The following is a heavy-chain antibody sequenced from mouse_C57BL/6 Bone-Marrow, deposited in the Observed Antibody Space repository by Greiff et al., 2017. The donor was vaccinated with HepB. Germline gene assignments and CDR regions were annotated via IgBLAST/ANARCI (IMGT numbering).Heavy chain of an antibody. Sequence: EVKVIESGGDLVKPGGSLKLSCAASGFTFSSYGMSWVRQTPDKRLEWVATISSGGSYTYYPDSVKGRFTISRDNAKNTLYLQMSSLKSEDTAMYYCARHDLLRSYYFDYWGQGTTLTVSS. CDR2: ISSGGSYT. V-gene: IGHV5-6*01. CDR1: GFTFSSYG. CDR3: ARHDLLRSYYFDY. J-gene: IGHJ2*01. D-gene: IGHD1-1*01.